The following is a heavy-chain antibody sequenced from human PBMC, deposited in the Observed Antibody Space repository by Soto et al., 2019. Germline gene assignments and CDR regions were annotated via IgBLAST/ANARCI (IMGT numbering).Heavy chain of an antibody. V-gene: IGHV4-34*01. CDR1: GGSFSGYY. D-gene: IGHD6-19*01. J-gene: IGHJ6*02. CDR3: ARGSVGSAYYYYYGMDV. CDR2: INHSGST. Sequence: SETLSLTCAVYGGSFSGYYWSWIRQPPGKGLEWIGEINHSGSTNYNPSLKSRVTISVDTSKNKFSLKLSSVTAADTAVYYCARGSVGSAYYYYYGMDVWGQGTTVTVSS.